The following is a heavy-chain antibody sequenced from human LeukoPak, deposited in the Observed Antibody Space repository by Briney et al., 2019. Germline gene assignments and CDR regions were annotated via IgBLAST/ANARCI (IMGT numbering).Heavy chain of an antibody. CDR3: ATHDEFVGVVPKNYYYYYMDV. CDR1: GGSISSYY. V-gene: IGHV4-59*01. D-gene: IGHD3-3*01. Sequence: ASETLSLTCTVSGGSISSYYWSWIRQPPGKGLEWIGYIYYSGSTNYNPSLKSRVTRSVDTSKNQFSLKLSSVTAADTAVYYCATHDEFVGVVPKNYYYYYMDVWGKGTTVTVSS. J-gene: IGHJ6*03. CDR2: IYYSGST.